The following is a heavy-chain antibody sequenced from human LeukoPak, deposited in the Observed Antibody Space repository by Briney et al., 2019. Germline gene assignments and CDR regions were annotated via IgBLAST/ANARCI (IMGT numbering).Heavy chain of an antibody. CDR1: GVSVTSHY. D-gene: IGHD2-21*01. CDR3: ATKPVVPASQGHYFDR. CDR2: IYYTGDT. J-gene: IGHJ5*02. V-gene: IGHV4-59*02. Sequence: SGTLSLTCSVSGVSVTSHYWSWIRQPPGKGLEWIGSIYYTGDTGYNPSLHSRVTMSMDTSKNQFSLNLSFMTAADTAVYYCATKPVVPASQGHYFDRWGQGTLVTVSS.